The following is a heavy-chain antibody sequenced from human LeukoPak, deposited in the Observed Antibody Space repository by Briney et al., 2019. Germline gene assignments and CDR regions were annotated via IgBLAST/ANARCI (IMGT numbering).Heavy chain of an antibody. D-gene: IGHD6-13*01. CDR3: AREEVIAAAGPTLDY. Sequence: ASVKVSCKASGYTFTDYYMHWARQAPGQGLEWMGWINPNSGGTNYAQKFQGRVTMTRDTSISTAYMELSRLRSDDTAVFYCAREEVIAAAGPTLDYWGQGALATVSS. V-gene: IGHV1-2*02. CDR2: INPNSGGT. CDR1: GYTFTDYY. J-gene: IGHJ4*02.